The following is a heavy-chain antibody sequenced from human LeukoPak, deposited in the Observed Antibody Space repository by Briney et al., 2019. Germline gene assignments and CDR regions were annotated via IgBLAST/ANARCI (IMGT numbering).Heavy chain of an antibody. CDR2: IIPILGIA. D-gene: IGHD5-18*01. J-gene: IGHJ4*02. V-gene: IGHV1-69*04. CDR3: ARAAKPDQGYSYGYGQFDY. Sequence: VASVKVSCKASGGTFSSYAISWVRQALGQGLEWMGRIIPILGIANYAQKFQGRVTITADKSTSTAYMELSSLRSEDTAVYYCARAAKPDQGYSYGYGQFDYWGQGTLVTVSS. CDR1: GGTFSSYA.